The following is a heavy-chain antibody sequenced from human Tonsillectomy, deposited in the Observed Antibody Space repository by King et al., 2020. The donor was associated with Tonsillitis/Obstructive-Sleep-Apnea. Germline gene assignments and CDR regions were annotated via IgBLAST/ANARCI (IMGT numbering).Heavy chain of an antibody. CDR3: AEDAPPYYDFWGGYHPDAFDI. J-gene: IGHJ3*02. Sequence: VQLVESGGGLVKPGGSLRLSCAASGFTFSDYYMSWIRQAPGKGLEWVSYISSSSSYTNYADSVKGRFTISRDNAKNSLYLQMNSLRAEDTAVYYCAEDAPPYYDFWGGYHPDAFDIWGQGTMVTVSS. V-gene: IGHV3-11*05. CDR1: GFTFSDYY. D-gene: IGHD3-3*01. CDR2: ISSSSSYT.